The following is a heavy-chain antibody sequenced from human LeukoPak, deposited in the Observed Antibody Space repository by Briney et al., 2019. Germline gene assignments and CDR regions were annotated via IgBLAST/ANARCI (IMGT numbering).Heavy chain of an antibody. Sequence: SETLSLTCTVSGGSISSSSYYWGWIRQPPGKGLEWIGSIYYSGSTYYNTSLKSRVTISVDTSKNQFSLRLNSVTAADTAVYXXARGNRYYDPSHAFDIWGQGTMVTVSS. CDR3: ARGNRYYDPSHAFDI. CDR1: GGSISSSSYY. D-gene: IGHD3-22*01. V-gene: IGHV4-39*01. J-gene: IGHJ3*02. CDR2: IYYSGST.